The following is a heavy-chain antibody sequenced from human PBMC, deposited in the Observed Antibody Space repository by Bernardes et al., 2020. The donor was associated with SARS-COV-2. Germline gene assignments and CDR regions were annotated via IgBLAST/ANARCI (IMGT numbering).Heavy chain of an antibody. D-gene: IGHD4-17*01. CDR1: GFTFSRDW. J-gene: IGHJ4*02. CDR3: ARAVGADYGDQENYFDY. V-gene: IGHV3-7*04. Sequence: GGSLRLSCVVSGFTFSRDWMSWVRQAPGKGLEWLANINQEGSEKYYVDSVKGRFTISRDNAKNSLDLQMDSLRAEDTAVYYCARAVGADYGDQENYFDYWGQGTLVTVSS. CDR2: INQEGSEK.